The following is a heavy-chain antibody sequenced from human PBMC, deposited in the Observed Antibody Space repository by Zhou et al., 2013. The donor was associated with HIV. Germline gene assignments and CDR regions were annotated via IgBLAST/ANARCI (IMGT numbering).Heavy chain of an antibody. J-gene: IGHJ5*02. V-gene: IGHV4-4*07. D-gene: IGHD6-13*01. CDR2: IYTSGST. CDR1: GGSISSYY. Sequence: QVQLQESGPGLVKPSETLSLTCTVSGGSISSYYWSWIRQPAGKGLEWIGRIYTSGSTNYNPSLKSRVTMSVDTSKNQFSLKLDSVTAADTAVYYCARDLEQQLVPGCFDPWGQGTLVTVSS. CDR3: ARDLEQQLVPGCFDP.